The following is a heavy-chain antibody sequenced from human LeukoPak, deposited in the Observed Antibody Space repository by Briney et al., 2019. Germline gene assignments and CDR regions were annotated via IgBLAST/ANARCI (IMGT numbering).Heavy chain of an antibody. CDR2: ISDDGTRK. J-gene: IGHJ3*02. CDR1: GFTFSSYG. Sequence: GGSLRLSCAASGFTFSSYGIHWVRLAPGKGLEWVAVISDDGTRKYYADFVQGRFTISRDNSRNTLYLQMNSLRVEDMAVYYCARELSGYAFDIWGQGTMVTVSS. V-gene: IGHV3-30*03. CDR3: ARELSGYAFDI. D-gene: IGHD5-12*01.